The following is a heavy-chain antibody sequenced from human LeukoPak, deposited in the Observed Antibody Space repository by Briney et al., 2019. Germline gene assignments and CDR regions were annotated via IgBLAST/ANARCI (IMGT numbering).Heavy chain of an antibody. Sequence: GGSLRLSCSASGFTVTHYAMHWVRQASGKGLEYVSAVDANGRTTYYADSVKGRFTISRDDSKNTLYLHMSSLRPEDKAIYYCYCRDDLPAWGQGTLVTISS. V-gene: IGHV3-64D*06. J-gene: IGHJ5*02. CDR1: GFTVTHYA. D-gene: IGHD5-24*01. CDR3: YCRDDLPA. CDR2: VDANGRTT.